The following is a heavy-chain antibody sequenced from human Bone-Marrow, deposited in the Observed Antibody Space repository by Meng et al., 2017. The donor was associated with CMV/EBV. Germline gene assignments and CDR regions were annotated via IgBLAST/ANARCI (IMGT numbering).Heavy chain of an antibody. Sequence: SETLSLTCAVYGGSFSGYYWSWIRQPPGKGLEWIGEINHSGSTNYNASLKSRVTISVDTSKKQFSLKLSSVTAADTAVYYCARVPLHYWGQGTLVTVSS. V-gene: IGHV4-34*01. CDR2: INHSGST. CDR1: GGSFSGYY. J-gene: IGHJ4*02. CDR3: ARVPLHY.